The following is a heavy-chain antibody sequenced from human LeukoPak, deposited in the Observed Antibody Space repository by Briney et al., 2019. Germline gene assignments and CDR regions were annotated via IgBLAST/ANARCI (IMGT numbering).Heavy chain of an antibody. D-gene: IGHD2-15*01. J-gene: IGHJ5*02. Sequence: SETLSLTCTVSGGSISSDTYYWSRIRQPAGKGLEWIGRIYASGNTNYSPSLKGRVTISVDTSKNQFSLKLNSVTAADTAVYYCAGTRRYCSGGSCYNWFDPWGQGTLVTVSS. CDR1: GGSISSDTYY. CDR3: AGTRRYCSGGSCYNWFDP. CDR2: IYASGNT. V-gene: IGHV4-61*02.